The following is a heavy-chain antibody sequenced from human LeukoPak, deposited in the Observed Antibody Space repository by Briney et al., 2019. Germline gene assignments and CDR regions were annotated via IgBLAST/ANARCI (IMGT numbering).Heavy chain of an antibody. J-gene: IGHJ1*01. CDR2: IDPSDSYT. Sequence: GETLKISCKGSGYSFTSYWISWVRQMPGKGLEWMGRIDPSDSYTNYSPSFQGHVTISADKSISTAYLQWSSLKASDTAMYYCAGAGIAVAGNAEYFQHWGQGTLVTVSS. CDR3: AGAGIAVAGNAEYFQH. V-gene: IGHV5-10-1*01. D-gene: IGHD6-19*01. CDR1: GYSFTSYW.